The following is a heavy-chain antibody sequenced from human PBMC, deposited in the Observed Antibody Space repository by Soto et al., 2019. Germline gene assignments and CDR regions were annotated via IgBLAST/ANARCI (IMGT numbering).Heavy chain of an antibody. CDR2: IYYTGTT. Sequence: SETLSLTCSVSGGSISSDDHYWTWIRQPPGKGLEWIGSIYYTGTTNYNPSLKSRITVSIDTSKNQFSLNLTSVTAADTALYYCARKRRGGYWFAPWGQGTLVTVSS. J-gene: IGHJ5*02. V-gene: IGHV4-30-4*01. CDR3: ARKRRGGYWFAP. CDR1: GGSISSDDHY.